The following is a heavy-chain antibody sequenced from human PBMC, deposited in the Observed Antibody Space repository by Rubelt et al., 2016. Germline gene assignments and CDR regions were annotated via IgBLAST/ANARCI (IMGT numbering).Heavy chain of an antibody. D-gene: IGHD2-8*02. Sequence: QVQIVQSGAEVKKPGASVKVSCKASGYTFTDYAIQWVRQAPGQGLEWMGRLHPNTGGLNYAQKFQGRITLTRDTPISTSYMERSSLKSDDTAVYYCAIFHCPGYCYVFDYWGQGSLVTVSS. CDR1: GYTFTDYA. CDR3: AIFHCPGYCYVFDY. J-gene: IGHJ4*02. CDR2: LHPNTGGL. V-gene: IGHV1-2*06.